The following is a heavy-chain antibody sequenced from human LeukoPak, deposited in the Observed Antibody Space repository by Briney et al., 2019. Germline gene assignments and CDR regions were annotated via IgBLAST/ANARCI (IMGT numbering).Heavy chain of an antibody. V-gene: IGHV4-31*03. CDR2: IYYSGST. CDR1: GGSISSGGYY. CDR3: ARETPAYYDSSGHLGFDP. D-gene: IGHD3-22*01. Sequence: SETLSPTCTVSGGSISSGGYYWSWIRQHPGKGLEWIGYIYYSGSTYYNPSLKSRVTISVDTSKNQFSLKLSSVTAADTAVYYCARETPAYYDSSGHLGFDPWGQGTLVTVSS. J-gene: IGHJ5*02.